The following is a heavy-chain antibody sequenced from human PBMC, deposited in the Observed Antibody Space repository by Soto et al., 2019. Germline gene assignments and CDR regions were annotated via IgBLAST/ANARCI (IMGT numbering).Heavy chain of an antibody. J-gene: IGHJ6*02. CDR3: ASITIFGVEHPYYGMDV. Sequence: QVQLVQSGAEVKKPGASVKVSCKASGYTFTSYAMHWVRQAPGQRLEWMGWINAGNGNTKYSQKFQGRVTITRDTSASTAYMELSSLRSEDTAVYYCASITIFGVEHPYYGMDVWGQGTTVTVSS. V-gene: IGHV1-3*01. D-gene: IGHD3-3*01. CDR1: GYTFTSYA. CDR2: INAGNGNT.